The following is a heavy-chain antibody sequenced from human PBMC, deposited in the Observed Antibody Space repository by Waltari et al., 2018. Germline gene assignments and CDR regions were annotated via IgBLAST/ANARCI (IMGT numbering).Heavy chain of an antibody. D-gene: IGHD5-12*01. CDR3: ARAEQPMATIIGVDY. J-gene: IGHJ4*02. CDR1: GFPFSPSS. CDR2: ISGSTGYI. V-gene: IGHV3-21*01. Sequence: EVQLVESGGGLVKPGGSLRLSCAASGFPFSPSSMNWVRQAPGKGLEWVSSISGSTGYIYYADSVKGRFTISRDNAKSSLYLEMNSLRGEDTAIYYCARAEQPMATIIGVDYWGQGTLVTVSS.